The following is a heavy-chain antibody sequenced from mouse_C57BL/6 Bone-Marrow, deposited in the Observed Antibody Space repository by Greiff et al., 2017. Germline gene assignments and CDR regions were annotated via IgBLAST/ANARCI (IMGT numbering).Heavy chain of an antibody. CDR3: ARWGYGNYSYAMDY. CDR2: IYPRRGNT. J-gene: IGHJ4*01. Sequence: QVQLKESGAELARPGASVKLSCKASGYTFTSYGISWVKQRTGQGLEWIGEIYPRRGNTYYNEKFKGKATLTADKSSSTAYMELRSLTSEDTEVYFCARWGYGNYSYAMDYWGQGTSVTVSS. V-gene: IGHV1-81*01. CDR1: GYTFTSYG. D-gene: IGHD2-10*02.